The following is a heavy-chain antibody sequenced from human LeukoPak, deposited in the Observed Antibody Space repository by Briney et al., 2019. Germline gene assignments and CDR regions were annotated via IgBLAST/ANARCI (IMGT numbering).Heavy chain of an antibody. CDR1: GGSISSSSYY. D-gene: IGHD6-19*01. J-gene: IGHJ3*02. CDR2: IYYSGST. Sequence: SETLSLTCTVSGGSISSSSYYWGWIRQPPGKGLEWIGSIYYSGSTYYNPSLKSRVTTSVDTSKNQFSLKLSSVTAADTAVYYCARVSSGPDAFDIWGQGTMVTVSS. V-gene: IGHV4-39*01. CDR3: ARVSSGPDAFDI.